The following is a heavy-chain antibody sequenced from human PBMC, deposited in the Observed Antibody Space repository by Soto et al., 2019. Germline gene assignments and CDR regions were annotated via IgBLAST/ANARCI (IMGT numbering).Heavy chain of an antibody. Sequence: PSETLSLTCAVYGGSFSGYYWSWIRQSPGTGLEWIGEINDSGRTNQNPSLKSRLSISVDTSTNHFSLKLTSVTAADTAMYYCAGHPRDWSFQDWGQGIWVTVSS. CDR2: INDSGRT. J-gene: IGHJ1*01. CDR1: GGSFSGYY. CDR3: AGHPRDWSFQD. V-gene: IGHV4-34*01. D-gene: IGHD2-21*02.